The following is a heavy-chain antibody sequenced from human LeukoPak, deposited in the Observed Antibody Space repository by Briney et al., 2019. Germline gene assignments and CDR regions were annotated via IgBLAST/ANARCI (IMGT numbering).Heavy chain of an antibody. CDR3: ARDRWGGGSGYYYYYYGMDV. J-gene: IGHJ6*02. Sequence: SETLSLTCTVSGGSISSYYWSWTRQPAGKGLEWIGRIYTSGSTNYNPSLKSRVTMSVDTSKNQFSLKLSSVTAADTAVYYCARDRWGGGSGYYYYYYGMDVWGQGTTVTVSS. D-gene: IGHD2-15*01. CDR2: IYTSGST. CDR1: GGSISSYY. V-gene: IGHV4-4*07.